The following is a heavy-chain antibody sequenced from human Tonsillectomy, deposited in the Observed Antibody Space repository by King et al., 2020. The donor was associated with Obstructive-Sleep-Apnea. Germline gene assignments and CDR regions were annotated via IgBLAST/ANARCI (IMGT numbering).Heavy chain of an antibody. V-gene: IGHV3-30*04. CDR2: ISYDASNK. D-gene: IGHD3/OR15-3a*01. J-gene: IGHJ4*02. Sequence: QLVQSGGGVVQPGRSLRLSCAASGFSFSSYPLHWVRQAPGKGLEWVAVISYDASNKYYADSVKGRFTISRDNSKKTLYLQINSLRPDDTAVFYCVRNDFGDYWGQGTLVTVSS. CDR3: VRNDFGDY. CDR1: GFSFSSYP.